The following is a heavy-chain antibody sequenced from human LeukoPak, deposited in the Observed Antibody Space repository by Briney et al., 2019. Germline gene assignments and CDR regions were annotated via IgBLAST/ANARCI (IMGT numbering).Heavy chain of an antibody. CDR2: ISGSGGST. Sequence: GGSLRLSCAASGFTFSSYAMSWVRQAPGKGLEWVSAISGSGGSTYYADSVKGRFTISRDNSKNTLYLQMNSLRAEDTAVYYCAKDGGSISTLLVDYWAREPWSPSPQ. V-gene: IGHV3-23*01. D-gene: IGHD3-3*01. CDR3: AKDGGSISTLLVDY. J-gene: IGHJ4*02. CDR1: GFTFSSYA.